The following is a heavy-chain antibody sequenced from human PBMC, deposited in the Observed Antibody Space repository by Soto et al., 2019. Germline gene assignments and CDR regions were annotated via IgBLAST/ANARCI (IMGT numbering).Heavy chain of an antibody. CDR3: ARSGFGDYDAPDLLGY. V-gene: IGHV4-4*02. D-gene: IGHD4-17*01. CDR1: GGPISSVTW. Sequence: TSETLSLTCAVSGGPISSVTWWSWVRQPPGKGLEWIGEIYHSGTTHYNPSLQSRVTISVDKSKSQFSLRLSSVTAADTAIYYCARSGFGDYDAPDLLGYWGRGTLVTVSS. CDR2: IYHSGTT. J-gene: IGHJ4*02.